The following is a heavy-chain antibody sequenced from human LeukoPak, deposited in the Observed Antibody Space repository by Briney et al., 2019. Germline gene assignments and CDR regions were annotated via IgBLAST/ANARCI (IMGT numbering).Heavy chain of an antibody. CDR3: AKGLGRYGDYGDY. D-gene: IGHD4-17*01. Sequence: PGGSLRLSCAASGFIVSNNYMTWVRQAPGKGLEWVAVISYDGSNKYYADSVKGRFTISRDNSKNTLYLQMNSLRAEDTAVYYCAKGLGRYGDYGDYWGQGTLVTVSS. J-gene: IGHJ4*02. CDR1: GFIVSNNY. V-gene: IGHV3-30*18. CDR2: ISYDGSNK.